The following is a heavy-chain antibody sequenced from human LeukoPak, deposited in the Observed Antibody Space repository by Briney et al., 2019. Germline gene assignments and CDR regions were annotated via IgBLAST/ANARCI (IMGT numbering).Heavy chain of an antibody. CDR3: ARDPRIAVASGGYARYYFDY. D-gene: IGHD6-19*01. J-gene: IGHJ4*02. CDR2: IYYSGTT. V-gene: IGHV4-39*02. Sequence: PSETLSLTCTVSGGSISSNNYYWVWFRQPPGKGLEWIGSIYYSGTTYYKPSLKSRLTISVDTSKNHFSLKLSSVTAADTAVYYCARDPRIAVASGGYARYYFDYWGQGTLVTVSS. CDR1: GGSISSNNYY.